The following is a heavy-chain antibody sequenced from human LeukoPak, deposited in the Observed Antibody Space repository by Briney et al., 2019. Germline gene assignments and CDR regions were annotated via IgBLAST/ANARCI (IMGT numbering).Heavy chain of an antibody. Sequence: ASVKVSCKASGYTFTGYYMHCVRQAPGQGLEWMGWINPNSGGTNYAQKFQGRVTMTRDTSISTAYMELSRLRSDDTAVYYCARTGVIGKRHFDYWGQGTLVTVSS. CDR1: GYTFTGYY. V-gene: IGHV1-2*02. D-gene: IGHD7-27*01. CDR3: ARTGVIGKRHFDY. J-gene: IGHJ4*02. CDR2: INPNSGGT.